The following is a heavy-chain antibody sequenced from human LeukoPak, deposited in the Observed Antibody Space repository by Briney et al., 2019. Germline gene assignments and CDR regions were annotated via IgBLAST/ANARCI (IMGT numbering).Heavy chain of an antibody. CDR1: GYTFTSYG. J-gene: IGHJ3*02. Sequence: ASVKVSCKASGYTFTSYGISWVRQAPGQGLEWMGWISAYNGNTNYAQKLQGRVTMTTDTSTSTAYMELRSLRSDDTAVYYCARAVMITFAGVIGAFDIWGQGTMVTVSS. CDR2: ISAYNGNT. V-gene: IGHV1-18*01. CDR3: ARAVMITFAGVIGAFDI. D-gene: IGHD3-16*01.